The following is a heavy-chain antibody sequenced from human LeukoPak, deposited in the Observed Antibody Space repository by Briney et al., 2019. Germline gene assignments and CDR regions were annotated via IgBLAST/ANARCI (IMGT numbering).Heavy chain of an antibody. CDR1: GFTFSGYS. CDR3: ARGGNKKEYGNTWYGVY. J-gene: IGHJ4*02. Sequence: GGSLRLSCAGTGFTFSGYSMHRVRQAPGKGLEWVALISSDGNIKHYADSVKGRFTVSRGDTLILQMNSLRPDDTAVYYCARGGNKKEYGNTWYGVYWGQGTLVTVSS. D-gene: IGHD6-13*01. V-gene: IGHV3-30*04. CDR2: ISSDGNIK.